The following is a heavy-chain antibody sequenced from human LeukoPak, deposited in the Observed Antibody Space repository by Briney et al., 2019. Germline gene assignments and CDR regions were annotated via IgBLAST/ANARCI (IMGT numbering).Heavy chain of an antibody. D-gene: IGHD3-10*01. V-gene: IGHV1-8*03. CDR3: ARPGITMVRGVIYYYYMDV. CDR1: GYTFTSYD. J-gene: IGHJ6*03. CDR2: MNPNSGNT. Sequence: ASVKVSCKASGYTFTSYDINWMRQATGQGLEWMGWMNPNSGNTGYAQKFQGRVTITRNTSISTAYMELSSLRSEDTAVYYCARPGITMVRGVIYYYYMDVWGKGTTVTVSS.